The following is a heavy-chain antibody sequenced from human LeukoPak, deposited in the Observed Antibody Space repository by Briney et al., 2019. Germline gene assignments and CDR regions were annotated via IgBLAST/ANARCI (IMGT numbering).Heavy chain of an antibody. D-gene: IGHD3-9*01. V-gene: IGHV3-23*01. CDR2: ITGDGGST. CDR3: AKWGDYDVLTGYYDSDY. J-gene: IGHJ4*02. CDR1: GFTFSNYA. Sequence: GGSLRLSCAASGFTFSNYAMSWVRQAPGKGLEWVSAITGDGGSTYYADSVKGRFTISRDNSKNTLYLQVNSLRAEDTALYYCAKWGDYDVLTGYYDSDYWGQGTLVTVSS.